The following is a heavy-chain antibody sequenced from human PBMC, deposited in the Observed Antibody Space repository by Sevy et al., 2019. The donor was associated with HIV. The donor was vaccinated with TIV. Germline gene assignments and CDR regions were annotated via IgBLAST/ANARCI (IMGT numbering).Heavy chain of an antibody. CDR1: GFTFSSYG. CDR3: AKGIAAAGYYFDY. Sequence: GGSLRLSCAASGFTFSSYGMHWARQAPGKGLEWVAVISYDGSNKYYADSVKGRFTISRDNSKNTLYLQMNSLRAEDTAVYYCAKGIAAAGYYFDYWGQGTLVTVSS. J-gene: IGHJ4*02. D-gene: IGHD6-13*01. CDR2: ISYDGSNK. V-gene: IGHV3-30*18.